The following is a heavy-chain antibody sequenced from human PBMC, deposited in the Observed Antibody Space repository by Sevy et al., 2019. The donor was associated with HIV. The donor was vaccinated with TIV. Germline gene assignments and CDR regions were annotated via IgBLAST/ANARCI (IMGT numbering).Heavy chain of an antibody. D-gene: IGHD1-26*01. Sequence: GGSLRLSCAASGFTFSSYAMHWVRQAPGKGLEWVAVISYDGSNKYYADSVKGRFTISRDNSKNTLYLQMNSLRAEDTAVYYWARVRVGARGNWFDPWGQGTLVTVSS. V-gene: IGHV3-30-3*01. CDR2: ISYDGSNK. CDR1: GFTFSSYA. CDR3: ARVRVGARGNWFDP. J-gene: IGHJ5*02.